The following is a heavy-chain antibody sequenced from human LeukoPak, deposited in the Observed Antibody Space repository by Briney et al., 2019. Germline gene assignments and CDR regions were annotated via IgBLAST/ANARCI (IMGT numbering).Heavy chain of an antibody. D-gene: IGHD2-15*01. CDR2: IRYDGSNK. Sequence: GGSLRLSCAASGFTFSSYGMHWVRQAPGKGLEWVTFIRYDGSNKFYADSVKGRFTISRDNSKNTLYLQMNSLRAEDTAVYYCAGGYCSGGSCSSEFDYWGQGTLVTVSS. CDR1: GFTFSSYG. CDR3: AGGYCSGGSCSSEFDY. J-gene: IGHJ4*02. V-gene: IGHV3-30*02.